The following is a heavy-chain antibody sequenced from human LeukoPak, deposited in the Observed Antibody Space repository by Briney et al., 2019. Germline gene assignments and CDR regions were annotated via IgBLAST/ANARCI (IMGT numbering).Heavy chain of an antibody. J-gene: IGHJ4*02. CDR2: ISYDGSNK. CDR3: ARADIVVVTAPHDY. D-gene: IGHD2-21*02. Sequence: GGSLRLSCAASGFTFSNYAMHWVRQAPGKGLEWVAVISYDGSNKYYADSVKGRFTISRDNSKNTLYLQMSRLRAEDTAMYYCARADIVVVTAPHDYWGQGTLVTVSS. V-gene: IGHV3-30*14. CDR1: GFTFSNYA.